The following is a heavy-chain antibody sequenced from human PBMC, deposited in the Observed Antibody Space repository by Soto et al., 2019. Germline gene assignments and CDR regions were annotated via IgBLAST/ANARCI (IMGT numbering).Heavy chain of an antibody. D-gene: IGHD6-19*01. CDR1: GFTFSSYA. Sequence: GGSLRLSCAASGFTFSSYAMSWVRQAPGKGLEWVSAISGSGGSTYYADSVKGRFTISRDNSKNTLYLQMNSLRAEDTAVYYCAKIPGWSWFYYYYYMDVWGKGTTVTVSS. J-gene: IGHJ6*03. V-gene: IGHV3-23*01. CDR2: ISGSGGST. CDR3: AKIPGWSWFYYYYYMDV.